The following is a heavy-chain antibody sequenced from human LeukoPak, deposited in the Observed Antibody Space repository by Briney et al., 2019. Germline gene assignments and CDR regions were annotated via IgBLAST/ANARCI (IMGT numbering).Heavy chain of an antibody. CDR1: GFTFSDYY. CDR3: AKSHYRSGGAGLDY. J-gene: IGHJ4*02. V-gene: IGHV3-11*01. D-gene: IGHD6-25*01. Sequence: GGSLRLSCAASGFTFSDYYMSWIRQAPGKGLEWVSYISSSGSTIYYADSVKGRFTISRDNAKNSLYLHLNSLRAEDTALYYCAKSHYRSGGAGLDYWGQGTLVTVSS. CDR2: ISSSGSTI.